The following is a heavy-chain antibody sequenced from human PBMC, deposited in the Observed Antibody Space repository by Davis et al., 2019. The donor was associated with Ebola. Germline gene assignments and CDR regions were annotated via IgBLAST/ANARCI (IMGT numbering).Heavy chain of an antibody. CDR2: ISYSGNT. D-gene: IGHD3-22*01. CDR3: AKAYDSSGYAWFGP. J-gene: IGHJ5*02. Sequence: SETLSLTCTVPGGSISSYYWIWIRQPPGKGLEWIGYISYSGNTKYNPSLKSRVTISVDTSKNQFSLKLSSVTAADTAVYFCAKAYDSSGYAWFGPWGQGTLVTASS. CDR1: GGSISSYY. V-gene: IGHV4-59*01.